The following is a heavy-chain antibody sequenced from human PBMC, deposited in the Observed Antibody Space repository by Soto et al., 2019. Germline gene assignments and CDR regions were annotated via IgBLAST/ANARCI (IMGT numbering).Heavy chain of an antibody. V-gene: IGHV4-39*02. Sequence: QLQLQESGPGLVKPSETLSLTCTVSGGSISSSSYYWGWIRQPPGKGLEWLGSIYYNGGTYYNPSLKSRVTISIDTSKNQFSLKLSSVTAADTAVYYCAREGRGSSSYGGNYWGQGTLVTVSS. CDR1: GGSISSSSYY. CDR2: IYYNGGT. CDR3: AREGRGSSSYGGNY. J-gene: IGHJ4*02. D-gene: IGHD6-13*01.